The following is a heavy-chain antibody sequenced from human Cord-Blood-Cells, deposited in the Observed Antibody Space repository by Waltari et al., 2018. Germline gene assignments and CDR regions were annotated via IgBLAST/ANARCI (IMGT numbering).Heavy chain of an antibody. CDR2: IRGSGGST. D-gene: IGHD5-18*01. J-gene: IGHJ3*02. CDR1: GFTFSSYA. CDR3: AKYGIPVDTAMDAFDI. V-gene: IGHV3-23*01. Sequence: EVQLLESGGGLVQPGGSLRLSCAASGFTFSSYAMSWVRPAPGKGLEWVSAIRGSGGSTYYADSVKGRFTISRDNSKNTLYLQMNSLRAEDTAVYYCAKYGIPVDTAMDAFDIWGQGTMVTVSS.